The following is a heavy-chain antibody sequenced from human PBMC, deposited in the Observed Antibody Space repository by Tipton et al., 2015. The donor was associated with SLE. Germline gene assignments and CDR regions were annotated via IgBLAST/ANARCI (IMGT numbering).Heavy chain of an antibody. J-gene: IGHJ6*02. CDR2: IYSGGST. CDR3: ARDLGERGMDV. D-gene: IGHD3-16*01. V-gene: IGHV3-53*04. CDR1: GGSISSYY. Sequence: GSLRLSCTVSGGSISSYYWSWIRQPAGKGLEWVSVIYSGGSTYYADSVKGRFTISRHNSKNTLYLQMNSLRAEDTAVYYCARDLGERGMDVWGQGTTVTVSS.